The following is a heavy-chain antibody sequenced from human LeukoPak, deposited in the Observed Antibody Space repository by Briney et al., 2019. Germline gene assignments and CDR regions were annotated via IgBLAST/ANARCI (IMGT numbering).Heavy chain of an antibody. J-gene: IGHJ4*02. D-gene: IGHD6-13*01. CDR1: GFTFSDYY. CDR2: ISSSGSTI. V-gene: IGHV3-11*01. CDR3: ARDHQRGSSSWYDPADY. Sequence: GGSLRLSCAASGFTFSDYYMSRIRQAPGKGLEWVSYISSSGSTIYYADSVKGRFTISRDNAKNSLYLQMNSLRAEDTAVYYCARDHQRGSSSWYDPADYWGQGTLVTVSS.